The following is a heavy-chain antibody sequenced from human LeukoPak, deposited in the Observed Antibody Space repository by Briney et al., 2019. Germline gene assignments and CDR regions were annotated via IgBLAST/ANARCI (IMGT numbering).Heavy chain of an antibody. D-gene: IGHD2-21*02. Sequence: GSSVKVSCKASGGTFSSYAISWVRQAPGQGLEWMGRIIPIFGTANYAQKFQGRVTITTDGSTSTAYMELSSLRSEDTAVYYCASSNLAYCGGDCYSAFDYWGQGTLVTVSS. CDR1: GGTFSSYA. J-gene: IGHJ4*02. CDR2: IIPIFGTA. V-gene: IGHV1-69*05. CDR3: ASSNLAYCGGDCYSAFDY.